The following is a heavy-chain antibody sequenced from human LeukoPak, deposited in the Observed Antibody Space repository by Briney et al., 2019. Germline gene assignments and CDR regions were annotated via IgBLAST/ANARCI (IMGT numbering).Heavy chain of an antibody. CDR1: GFTFSSYG. Sequence: PGGSLRLSCAASGFTFSSYGMHWVRQAPGKGLEWVAVIWYDGSNKYYADSVKGRFTISRDNSKNTLYLQMNSLRAEDTAVYYCARTLCGGDCTPSFDYWGQGTLVTVSS. J-gene: IGHJ4*02. CDR2: IWYDGSNK. CDR3: ARTLCGGDCTPSFDY. V-gene: IGHV3-30*19. D-gene: IGHD2-21*02.